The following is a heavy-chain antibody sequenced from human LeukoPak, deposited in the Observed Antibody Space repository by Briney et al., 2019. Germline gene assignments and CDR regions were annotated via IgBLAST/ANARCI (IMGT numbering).Heavy chain of an antibody. CDR3: ARAAGGVAATENWFDP. CDR2: ISAYNGNT. D-gene: IGHD2-15*01. J-gene: IGHJ5*02. V-gene: IGHV1-18*01. CDR1: GYTFTCYG. Sequence: GASVKVSCKASGYTFTCYGISWVRQAPGQGLEWMGWISAYNGNTNYAQKLQGRVTMTTDTSTSTAYMELRSLRSDDTAVYYCARAAGGVAATENWFDPWGQGTLVTVSS.